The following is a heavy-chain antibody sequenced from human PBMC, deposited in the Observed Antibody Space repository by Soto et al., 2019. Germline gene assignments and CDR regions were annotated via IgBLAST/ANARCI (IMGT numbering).Heavy chain of an antibody. D-gene: IGHD3-3*01. CDR1: GGSFKSGSYS. CDR2: VYHTGRT. V-gene: IGHV4-61*01. J-gene: IGHJ4*02. CDR3: ARDFAYFDS. Sequence: QVQLQESGPGLVKPSETLSLTCTVSGGSFKSGSYSWSWIRQPPGKGLEWIGYVYHTGRTSYNHSLKSRVSISRDTSKNQFSLNLDSVTAADTAVYFFARDFAYFDSWGQGTLVTVSS.